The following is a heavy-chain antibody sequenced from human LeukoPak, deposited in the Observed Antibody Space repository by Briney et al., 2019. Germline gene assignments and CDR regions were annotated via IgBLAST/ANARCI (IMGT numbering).Heavy chain of an antibody. V-gene: IGHV3-23*01. J-gene: IGHJ5*02. CDR1: GFTFTYYA. CDR3: AKTGAGCWSNWFDP. Sequence: GGSLRLSCAASGFTFTYYAMTWVRQAPGKELEWVSVISGGGDSTYYADSVKGRFTISRDNSKNTLYLQMNGLRAEDTAIYYCAKTGAGCWSNWFDPWGQGTLVTVSS. CDR2: ISGGGDST. D-gene: IGHD7-27*01.